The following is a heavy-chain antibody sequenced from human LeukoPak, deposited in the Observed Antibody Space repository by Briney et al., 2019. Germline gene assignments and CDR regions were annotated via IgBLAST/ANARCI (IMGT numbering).Heavy chain of an antibody. D-gene: IGHD2-15*01. CDR3: ARSPTTMVAATMLDY. V-gene: IGHV3-30*04. Sequence: TGGSLRLSCAASGFTVSDYAMHCGREAPGKRLEWVAVISYDASNKYSADPLKGRFTISKDNSKSTLYLQMNSLRAEDTAVYYCARSPTTMVAATMLDYWGQGTLVTVSS. CDR1: GFTVSDYA. CDR2: ISYDASNK. J-gene: IGHJ4*02.